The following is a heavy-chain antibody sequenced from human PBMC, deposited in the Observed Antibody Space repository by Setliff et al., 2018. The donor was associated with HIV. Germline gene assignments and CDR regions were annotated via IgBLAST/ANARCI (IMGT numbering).Heavy chain of an antibody. J-gene: IGHJ6*01. CDR1: GDSINSGTYY. V-gene: IGHV4-61*02. CDR3: ARDNSYYYGSGSHYWYGMDV. Sequence: SETLSLTCTVSGDSINSGTYYWSWIRQPAGKGLEWIGRLHLSGDTNYNPSLRSRVTMSIDTSKNQFSLKLSSVTAADPAVYYCARDNSYYYGSGSHYWYGMDVWGQGTTVTVSS. D-gene: IGHD3-10*01. CDR2: LHLSGDT.